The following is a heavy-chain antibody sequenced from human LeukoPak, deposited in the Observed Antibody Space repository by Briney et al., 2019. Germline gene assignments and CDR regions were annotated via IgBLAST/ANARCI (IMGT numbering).Heavy chain of an antibody. CDR2: DSGRT. D-gene: IGHD5-18*01. CDR3: TTIRRGNIFGYFDF. J-gene: IGHJ4*02. CDR1: GGSMTTHH. Sequence: SETLSLTCTVSGGSMTTHHWNWIRQTPGKGLEWIGYDSGRTKENPSLKSRVTLSADTSKNQLSLRLSSVTAADTAVYYCTTIRRGNIFGYFDFWGQGILVSVPS. V-gene: IGHV4-59*11.